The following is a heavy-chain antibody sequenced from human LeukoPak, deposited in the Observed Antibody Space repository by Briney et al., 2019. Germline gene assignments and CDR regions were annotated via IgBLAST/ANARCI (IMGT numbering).Heavy chain of an antibody. V-gene: IGHV4-34*08. CDR2: MSPSGSS. Sequence: SETLSLTCAVYGGTFSDYYWTWIRQTPGKGLEWIGEMSPSGSSNYNPSLKSRVTISVDTSKNQFSLKLRSVTAADTAVYYCARGRQDVNMILVVMAGVSYYLDVWSKGTTVTVS. J-gene: IGHJ6*03. CDR1: GGTFSDYY. CDR3: ARGRQDVNMILVVMAGVSYYLDV. D-gene: IGHD3-22*01.